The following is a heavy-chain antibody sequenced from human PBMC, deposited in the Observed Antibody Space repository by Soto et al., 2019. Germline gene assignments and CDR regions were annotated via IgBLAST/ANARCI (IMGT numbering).Heavy chain of an antibody. D-gene: IGHD2-15*01. CDR1: GDSISTVDYF. V-gene: IGHV4-30-4*01. CDR2: IYKSTTT. CDR3: ARGRYCLPGRCFPNWFDS. Sequence: QVHLLESGPGLVKPSQTLSLTCSVSGDSISTVDYFWAWIRQPPGQALEYIGYIYKSTTTYYNPSFESRVAISLDTSKSQCSLNVTSVTAADSAVYFCARGRYCLPGRCFPNWFDSWGQGTLVTVSS. J-gene: IGHJ5*01.